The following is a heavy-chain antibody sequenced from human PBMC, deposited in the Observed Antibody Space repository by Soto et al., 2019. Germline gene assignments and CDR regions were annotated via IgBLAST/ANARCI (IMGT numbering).Heavy chain of an antibody. D-gene: IGHD6-6*01. CDR3: ARRISARTYYFDY. CDR1: GGSITAVGYS. J-gene: IGHJ4*02. Sequence: SETLSLTCAVSGGSITAVGYSWSWIRQPPGKGLEWIGYIFHSGISYSNPSLKGRVTMSVDGSKNRFSLRLSSVTAADTAVYYCARRISARTYYFDYWGRGTLVTVSS. V-gene: IGHV4-30-2*01. CDR2: IFHSGIS.